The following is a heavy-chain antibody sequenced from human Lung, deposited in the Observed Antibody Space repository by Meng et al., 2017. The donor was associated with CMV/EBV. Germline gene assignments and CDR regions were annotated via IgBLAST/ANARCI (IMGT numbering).Heavy chain of an antibody. J-gene: IGHJ6*02. CDR3: ARSYNGKYYPPYYYYYYGMDV. Sequence: GESLKISCTASGFYFSDYAMHWVRQAPGKGPEWVTFTHYDESEKYYADSVKGRFTISRDNSKKTLYLQMNSLRPEDTAVYYCARSYNGKYYPPYYYYYYGMDVWGPETEVTVSS. CDR1: GFYFSDYA. D-gene: IGHD1-26*01. V-gene: IGHV3-30*02. CDR2: THYDESEK.